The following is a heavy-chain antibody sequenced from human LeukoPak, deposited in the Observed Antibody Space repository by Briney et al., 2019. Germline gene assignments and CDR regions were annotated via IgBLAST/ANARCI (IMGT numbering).Heavy chain of an antibody. CDR1: GFTFSKYW. Sequence: GGSLRLSCAASGFTFSKYWMHWVHQAPGKGLEWVAVISYDGSNKYYADSVKGRFTLSRDNSENTLYLQLNSLRAEDSGIYYCAKAFRIVGIGNPDDAFDVWGKGTVVTVS. V-gene: IGHV3-30*18. J-gene: IGHJ3*01. CDR3: AKAFRIVGIGNPDDAFDV. CDR2: ISYDGSNK. D-gene: IGHD1-26*01.